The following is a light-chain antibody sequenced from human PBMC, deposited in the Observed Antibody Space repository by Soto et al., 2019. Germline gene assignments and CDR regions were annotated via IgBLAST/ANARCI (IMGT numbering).Light chain of an antibody. V-gene: IGKV1-39*01. J-gene: IGKJ2*01. Sequence: DIQMTQSPSSLSASVGDRATITCRASQSISSYLNWYQQKPGKAPKLLIYAASSLQSGVPSRFSVSGSGTVYTLTISSLQHEDFATYYCQQSYSTPDTFGPGTKLEIK. CDR1: QSISSY. CDR3: QQSYSTPDT. CDR2: AAS.